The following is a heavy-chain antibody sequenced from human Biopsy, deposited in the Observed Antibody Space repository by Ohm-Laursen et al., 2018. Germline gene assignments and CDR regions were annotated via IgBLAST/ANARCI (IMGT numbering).Heavy chain of an antibody. CDR3: AADINVWNVNY. CDR1: GYTLTELS. Sequence: ASVKVSCKVSGYTLTELSMHWVRRAPGRGLEWMGSFAPENGKTIYAQKFQGRVTMTEDTSTDTAYMELSSLRSEDTAVYYYAADINVWNVNYWGQGTQVTVSS. D-gene: IGHD1-1*01. J-gene: IGHJ4*02. CDR2: FAPENGKT. V-gene: IGHV1-24*01.